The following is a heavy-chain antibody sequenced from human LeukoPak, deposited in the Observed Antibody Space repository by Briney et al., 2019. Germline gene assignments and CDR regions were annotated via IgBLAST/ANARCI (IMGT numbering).Heavy chain of an antibody. CDR1: GFTFSSYG. CDR2: ISYDGSNK. V-gene: IGHV3-30*18. CDR3: AQRRYDYFDY. Sequence: GGSLRFSCAASGFTFSSYGMHWVRQAPGKGLEWVAVISYDGSNKYYADSVKGRFTISRDNSKNTLCLQMNSLRAEDTAVYFCAQRRYDYFDYWGQGTLVTVSS. J-gene: IGHJ4*02. D-gene: IGHD1-20*01.